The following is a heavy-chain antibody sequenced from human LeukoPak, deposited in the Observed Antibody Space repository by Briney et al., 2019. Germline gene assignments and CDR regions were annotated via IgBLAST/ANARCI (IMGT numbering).Heavy chain of an antibody. D-gene: IGHD6-13*01. CDR3: ARGSRVAVSGSRPFDP. Sequence: SETLSLNCSVSGGSISNYYWNWIRQPPGKGLEWIGTLYNSGSTTYNPSLKSRITISVDTSKNQFSLKLNSVTAAGTALYYCARGSRVAVSGSRPFDPWGQGTLVTVSS. V-gene: IGHV4-59*12. J-gene: IGHJ5*02. CDR1: GGSISNYY. CDR2: LYNSGST.